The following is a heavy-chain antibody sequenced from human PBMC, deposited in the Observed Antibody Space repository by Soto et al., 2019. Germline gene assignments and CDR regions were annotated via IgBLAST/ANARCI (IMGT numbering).Heavy chain of an antibody. CDR2: IYPGDSDT. Sequence: PGEALKICCKGSGYIFTNSWIGWVRQMPGEGLEWMGIIYPGDSDTRYSPSFQGQVTISADKSITPAYLQWSSLTASDTAMYYCARLQGAMAAAAGMDVWGRGTAVTVSS. D-gene: IGHD1-26*01. CDR1: GYIFTNSW. CDR3: ARLQGAMAAAAGMDV. V-gene: IGHV5-51*01. J-gene: IGHJ6*02.